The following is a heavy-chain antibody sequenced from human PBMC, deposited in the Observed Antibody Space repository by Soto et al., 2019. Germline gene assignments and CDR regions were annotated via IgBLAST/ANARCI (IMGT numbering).Heavy chain of an antibody. J-gene: IGHJ4*02. Sequence: QVQLVESGGGVVQPGTSLRLSCVGSGFTFRSFVIHWVRQAPGKGLEWVALTSYDGSNTYYGDSVKGRFTISRDNSKNTVDLQMDSLRVEHTALYYCARWGTTGGLDFWGQGTLVSVSS. D-gene: IGHD3-16*01. CDR1: GFTFRSFV. CDR3: ARWGTTGGLDF. V-gene: IGHV3-30*03. CDR2: TSYDGSNT.